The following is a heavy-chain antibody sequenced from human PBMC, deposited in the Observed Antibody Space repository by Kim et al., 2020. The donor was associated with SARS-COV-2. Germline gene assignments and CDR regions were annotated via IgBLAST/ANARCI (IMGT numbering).Heavy chain of an antibody. J-gene: IGHJ5*02. CDR2: IYDSGST. V-gene: IGHV4-30-4*01. CDR1: GDSISSCDYY. CDR3: ARGGVQQYPNWFDP. D-gene: IGHD2-2*01. Sequence: SETLSLTCTVSGDSISSCDYYWSWIRQPPGQGLEWIGYIYDSGSTYYNPPLKSRVTISVDTSKNQFSLKLSSVTAAATAVYYCARGGVQQYPNWFDPWGQGTLGTVSS.